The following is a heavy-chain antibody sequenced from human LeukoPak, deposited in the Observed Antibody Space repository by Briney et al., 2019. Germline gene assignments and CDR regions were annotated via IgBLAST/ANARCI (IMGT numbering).Heavy chain of an antibody. V-gene: IGHV1-69*13. CDR3: ARLKRGIGAAGTSLRGWFDP. Sequence: SVKVSCKAPGDTFSSYAITWVRQAPGQGLEWMGGIIPIFDTSNYAQKFQGRVTFTSDDSTSTAYMELSSLRSEDTAVYYCARLKRGIGAAGTSLRGWFDPWGQGTLVTVSS. CDR1: GDTFSSYA. D-gene: IGHD6-13*01. CDR2: IIPIFDTS. J-gene: IGHJ5*02.